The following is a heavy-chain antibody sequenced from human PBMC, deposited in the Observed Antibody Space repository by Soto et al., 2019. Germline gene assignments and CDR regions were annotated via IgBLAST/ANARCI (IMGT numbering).Heavy chain of an antibody. Sequence: ASVKVSCKASGYTFTSYGISWVRQAPVQGLEWMGWISAYNGNTNYAQKLQGRVTMTTDTSTSTAYMELRSLRSDDTAVYYCARDVSCSSTSCSSADFDYWGQGTLVTVSS. CDR1: GYTFTSYG. J-gene: IGHJ4*02. CDR3: ARDVSCSSTSCSSADFDY. CDR2: ISAYNGNT. D-gene: IGHD2-2*01. V-gene: IGHV1-18*04.